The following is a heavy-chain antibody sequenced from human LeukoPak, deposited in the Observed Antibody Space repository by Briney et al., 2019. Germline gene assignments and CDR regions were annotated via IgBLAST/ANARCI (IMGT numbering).Heavy chain of an antibody. CDR1: GFTFTGDA. J-gene: IGHJ4*02. Sequence: GGSLRLSCVASGFTFTGDAMNWVRQAPGKGLEWVSSINWGSNHIYYADAVQGRFTISRDNAKNSLYLQMNSLRAEDTAIYYCARDNSGWSRDYWGQGTLVTVSS. D-gene: IGHD6-19*01. V-gene: IGHV3-21*06. CDR3: ARDNSGWSRDY. CDR2: INWGSNHI.